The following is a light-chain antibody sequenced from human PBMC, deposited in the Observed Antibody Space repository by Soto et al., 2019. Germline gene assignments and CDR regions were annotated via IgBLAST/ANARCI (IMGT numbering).Light chain of an antibody. CDR2: STN. Sequence: QTVVTQEPSFSVSPGGTVTLTCGLSSGSVSTSYYPSWYQQTPGQAPRTLIYSTNTRSSGVPDRFAGSILGNKAALTITGAQADDESDDFCVLYMGSGFVVFGGGTKLTVL. J-gene: IGLJ2*01. V-gene: IGLV8-61*01. CDR3: VLYMGSGFVV. CDR1: SGSVSTSYY.